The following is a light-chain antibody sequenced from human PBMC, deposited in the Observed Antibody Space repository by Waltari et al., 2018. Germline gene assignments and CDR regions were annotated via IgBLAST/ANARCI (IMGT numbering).Light chain of an antibody. CDR1: QSVGRF. V-gene: IGKV3-20*01. Sequence: EIVLTQSPSTLSLYPGERDTLSCSASQSVGRFLDWYQQKPGQSPMLLIYHSSIRSTGIPDRFSGSGSGTDFSLTISGLEPEDFAVYYCQKYVNLPATFGQGTKVEIK. J-gene: IGKJ1*01. CDR2: HSS. CDR3: QKYVNLPAT.